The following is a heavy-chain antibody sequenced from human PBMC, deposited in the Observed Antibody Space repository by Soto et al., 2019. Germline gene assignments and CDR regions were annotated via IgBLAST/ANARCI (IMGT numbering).Heavy chain of an antibody. CDR1: GGSISSGGYY. V-gene: IGHV4-31*03. Sequence: KPSETLSLTCTVSGGSISSGGYYWSWIRQHPGKGLEWIGYIYYSGSTYYNPSLKSRVTISVDTSKNQFSLKLSSVTAADTAVYYCAREAHGVDFWSGYESYGMDVWDQGTTVTVSS. CDR3: AREAHGVDFWSGYESYGMDV. D-gene: IGHD3-3*01. J-gene: IGHJ6*02. CDR2: IYYSGST.